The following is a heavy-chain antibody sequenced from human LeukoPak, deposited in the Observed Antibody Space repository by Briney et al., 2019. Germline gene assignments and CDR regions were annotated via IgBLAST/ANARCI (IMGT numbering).Heavy chain of an antibody. J-gene: IGHJ4*02. V-gene: IGHV4-39*01. D-gene: IGHD3-16*02. CDR1: GGSINSSSYY. Sequence: PSETLSLTCTVSGGSINSSSYYWGWIRQPRGKGREWIGSIYYSGTTYYNPSLTSRVTISVDTSKNQFSLKLSSVTAADTAVYYCARQYYDYVWGSYRRPFDYWGQGTLVTVSS. CDR2: IYYSGTT. CDR3: ARQYYDYVWGSYRRPFDY.